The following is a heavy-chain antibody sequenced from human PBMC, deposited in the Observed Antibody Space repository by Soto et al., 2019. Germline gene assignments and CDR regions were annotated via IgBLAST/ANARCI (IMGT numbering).Heavy chain of an antibody. CDR3: AYAASRGYDYYYYMDV. V-gene: IGHV1-3*01. Sequence: GASVKVSCKASGYTFTSYAMHWVRQAPGQRLEWMGWINAGNGNTKYSQKFQGRVTITRDTSASTAYMELSSLRSEDTAVYYCAYAASRGYDYYYYMDVWGKGTTVTVSS. D-gene: IGHD6-25*01. CDR1: GYTFTSYA. CDR2: INAGNGNT. J-gene: IGHJ6*03.